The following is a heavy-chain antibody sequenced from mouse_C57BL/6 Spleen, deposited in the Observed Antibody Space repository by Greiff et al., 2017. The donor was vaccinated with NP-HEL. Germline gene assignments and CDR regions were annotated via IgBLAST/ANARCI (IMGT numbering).Heavy chain of an antibody. V-gene: IGHV1S81*02. CDR1: GYTFTSYW. J-gene: IGHJ2*01. D-gene: IGHD1-1*01. Sequence: QVQLQQPGAELVKAGASVKMSCKASGYTFTSYWMHWVKQRPGQGLEWFAETNPTNGRTYYNEKFTSKATLTVDKSSSTAYMLLSGPTFEDSAVYYCARIKKIVATYVDYWGQGITLTVSS. CDR3: ARIKKIVATYVDY. CDR2: TNPTNGRT.